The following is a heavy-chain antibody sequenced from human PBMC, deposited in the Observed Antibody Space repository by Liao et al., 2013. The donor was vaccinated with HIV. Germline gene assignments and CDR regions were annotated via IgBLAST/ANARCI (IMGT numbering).Heavy chain of an antibody. CDR3: ARFSAYGRAFDY. V-gene: IGHV4-4*07. J-gene: IGHJ4*02. D-gene: IGHD5-12*01. Sequence: QLQLQESGPGLVKPSETLSLTCTVSGAFISSHYWSWIRQPPGKGLGVDWAFLFQWSANYNPSLKSRVTMSVDTSKNQFSLTLNSVTAADTAVYYCARFSAYGRAFDYWGQGTLVTVSS. CDR1: GAFISSHY. CDR2: LFQWSA.